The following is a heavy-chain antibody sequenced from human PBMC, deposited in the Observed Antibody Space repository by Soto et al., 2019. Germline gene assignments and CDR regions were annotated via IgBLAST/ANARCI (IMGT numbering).Heavy chain of an antibody. J-gene: IGHJ6*02. CDR3: AISPYCSGGSCSYGRDF. V-gene: IGHV4-4*01. CDR2: IYHSGRT. D-gene: IGHD2-15*01. CDR1: GGSIRRSNW. Sequence: QVQLQASGPGLVKPAGTLSLTCAVSGGSIRRSNWWSWVRQPPGKGLEWIGEIYHSGRTNYKPSLKGRVTISLDKSKNPFCLQVSSLGSADGAVDSCAISPYCSGGSCSYGRDFWGHGSTVTVSS.